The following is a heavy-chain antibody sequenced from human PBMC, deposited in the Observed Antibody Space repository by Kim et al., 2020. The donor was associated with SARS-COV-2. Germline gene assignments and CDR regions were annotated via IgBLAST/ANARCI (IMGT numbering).Heavy chain of an antibody. Sequence: SETLSLTCTVSGGSISSSSYYWGWIRQPPGKGLEWIGSIYYSGSTYYNPSLKSRVTISVDTSKNQFSLKLSSVTAADTAVYYCARQGYSSGWYDYWGQGTLVTVSS. D-gene: IGHD6-19*01. J-gene: IGHJ4*02. CDR1: GGSISSSSYY. CDR2: IYYSGST. CDR3: ARQGYSSGWYDY. V-gene: IGHV4-39*01.